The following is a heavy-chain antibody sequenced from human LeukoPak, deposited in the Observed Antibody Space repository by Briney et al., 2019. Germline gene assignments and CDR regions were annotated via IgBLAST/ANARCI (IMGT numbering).Heavy chain of an antibody. D-gene: IGHD2-2*01. CDR3: AKNHRDAGDY. J-gene: IGHJ4*02. CDR1: GFTFSSYG. CDR2: IHYDGSNE. Sequence: GGSLRLSCAASGFTFSSYGMHWVRQAPGKGLEWVAFIHYDGSNEYYADSVKGRFTISRDDSRNTLYLQMNSLRAEDTALYYCAKNHRDAGDYWGQGTLVTVSS. V-gene: IGHV3-30*02.